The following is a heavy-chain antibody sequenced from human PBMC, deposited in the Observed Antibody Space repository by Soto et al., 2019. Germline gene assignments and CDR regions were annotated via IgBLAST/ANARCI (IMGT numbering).Heavy chain of an antibody. CDR3: AIGIAVARGYFDL. J-gene: IGHJ2*01. CDR1: GFSFSSYS. V-gene: IGHV3-48*01. CDR2: ISHSSSSI. D-gene: IGHD6-19*01. Sequence: EVQLVESGGGLVQPGGSLRLSCAASGFSFSSYSMNWVRQAPGKGLEWVSYISHSSSSIYYADSVKGRFTISRDNAKNSLCLQMNSLRVEDTAVYYCAIGIAVARGYFDLWGRGTRVTVSS.